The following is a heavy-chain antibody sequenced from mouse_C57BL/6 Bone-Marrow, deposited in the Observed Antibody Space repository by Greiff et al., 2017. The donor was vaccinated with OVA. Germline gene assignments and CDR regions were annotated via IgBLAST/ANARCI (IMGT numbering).Heavy chain of an antibody. CDR3: ASPSYYGSSDVSSPDY. CDR2: IYPRSGNT. CDR1: GYTFTSYG. D-gene: IGHD1-1*01. V-gene: IGHV1-81*01. J-gene: IGHJ2*01. Sequence: QVQLQQSGAELARPGASVKLSCKASGYTFTSYGISWVKQRTGQGLEWIGEIYPRSGNTYYNETFKGKATLTADKSSSTAYMELRSLTSEDSAVYFCASPSYYGSSDVSSPDYWGQGTTLTVSS.